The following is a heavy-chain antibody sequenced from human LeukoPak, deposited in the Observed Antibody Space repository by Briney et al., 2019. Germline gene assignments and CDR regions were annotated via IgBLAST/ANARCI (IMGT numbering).Heavy chain of an antibody. D-gene: IGHD3-3*01. J-gene: IGHJ3*02. CDR1: GFIFSNYP. CDR2: ISYDGSNA. Sequence: GKSLRLSCAVSGFIFSNYPMPWVRQAPGKGLEWVAVISYDGSNAYYADSVKGRFTISRDNSNNTLYVQVNSLRPEDTAVYYCARQQTFGIVRDTAFDIWGHGTMVTVSS. V-gene: IGHV3-30-3*01. CDR3: ARQQTFGIVRDTAFDI.